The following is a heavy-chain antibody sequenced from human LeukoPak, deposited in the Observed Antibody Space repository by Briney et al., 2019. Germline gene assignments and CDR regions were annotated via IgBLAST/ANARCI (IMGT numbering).Heavy chain of an antibody. D-gene: IGHD6-19*01. V-gene: IGHV3-15*04. CDR1: EFTFSDAW. Sequence: GGSLRLSCAASEFTFSDAWMRWVRQAPGKGLEWVGRIGSKTDGGTTGYAAPVKGRFTISRDDSKNTLYLQMNSLKTEDTAVYYCTAGHYGSLWGQGTLVTVSS. CDR3: TAGHYGSL. J-gene: IGHJ4*02. CDR2: IGSKTDGGTT.